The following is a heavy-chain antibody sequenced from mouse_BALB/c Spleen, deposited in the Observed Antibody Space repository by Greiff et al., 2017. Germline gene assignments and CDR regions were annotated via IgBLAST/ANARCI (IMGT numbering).Heavy chain of an antibody. D-gene: IGHD2-12*01. CDR2: IWAGGST. V-gene: IGHV2-9*02. CDR3: ASLREGAY. J-gene: IGHJ3*01. CDR1: GFSLTSYG. Sequence: VKVEESGPGLVAPSQSLSITCTVSGFSLTSYGVHWVRQPPGKGLEWLGVIWAGGSTNYNSALMSRLSISKDNSKSQVFLKMNSLQTDDTAMYYCASLREGAYWGQGTLVTVSA.